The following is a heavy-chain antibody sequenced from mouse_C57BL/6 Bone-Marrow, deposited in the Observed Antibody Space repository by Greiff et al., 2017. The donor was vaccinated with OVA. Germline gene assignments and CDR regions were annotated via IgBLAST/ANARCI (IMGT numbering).Heavy chain of an antibody. J-gene: IGHJ2*01. CDR1: GFTFSSYG. V-gene: IGHV5-6*01. CDR2: ISSGGSYT. D-gene: IGHD1-1*01. CDR3: ARPFITTVVEGFDY. Sequence: EVMLVESGGDLVKPGGSLKLSCAASGFTFSSYGMSWVRQTPDKRLEWVATISSGGSYTYYPDSVKGRFTISRDNAKNTLYLQMSSLKSEDTAMYYCARPFITTVVEGFDYWGQGTTLTVSS.